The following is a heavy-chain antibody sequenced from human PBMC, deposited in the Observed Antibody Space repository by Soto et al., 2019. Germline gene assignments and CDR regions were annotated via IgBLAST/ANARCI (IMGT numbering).Heavy chain of an antibody. Sequence: QVQLVQSGAEVRKPGASVKVSCKASGYTFTNYDINWVRQAAGQGLEWMGWMNPNNGNTGYAQKFQGRVTMTRDTSINTAYMELSSLESDDTAVYYCARGNGGDDSWGQGTLVTVSS. V-gene: IGHV1-8*02. J-gene: IGHJ5*01. CDR2: MNPNNGNT. CDR3: ARGNGGDDS. CDR1: GYTFTNYD. D-gene: IGHD1-1*01.